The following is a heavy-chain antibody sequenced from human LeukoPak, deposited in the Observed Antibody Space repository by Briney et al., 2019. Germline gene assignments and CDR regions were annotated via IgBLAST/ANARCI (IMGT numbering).Heavy chain of an antibody. V-gene: IGHV3-21*01. J-gene: IGHJ5*02. Sequence: GSLRLSCAASGFTFSSYAMSWVRQAPGKGLEWVSSISGTSTYIYYADSVKGRFTISRDNTKNSLYLQMNSLRAEDTAVYYCARVRDITGRNWFDPWGQGTLVTVPS. D-gene: IGHD1-20*01. CDR2: ISGTSTYI. CDR3: ARVRDITGRNWFDP. CDR1: GFTFSSYA.